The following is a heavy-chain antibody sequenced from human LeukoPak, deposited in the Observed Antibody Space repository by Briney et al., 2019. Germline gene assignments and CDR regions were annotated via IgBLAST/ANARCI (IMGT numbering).Heavy chain of an antibody. D-gene: IGHD3-22*01. J-gene: IGHJ4*02. CDR3: ARGSPYGSGYRTDYLSSPDY. CDR1: GYTFTSYY. V-gene: IGHV1-46*01. CDR2: INPSGGST. Sequence: GASVKVSCKASGYTFTSYYMHWVRQAPGQGLEWMGIINPSGGSTSYAQKFQGRVTMTRDMSTSTVYMELSSLRSEDTAVYYCARGSPYGSGYRTDYLSSPDYWGQGTLVTVSS.